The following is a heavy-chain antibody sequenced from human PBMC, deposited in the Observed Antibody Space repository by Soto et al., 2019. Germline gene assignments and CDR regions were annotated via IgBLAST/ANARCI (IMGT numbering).Heavy chain of an antibody. Sequence: GGSLRLSCAASGFTFSSYGMHWVRQAPGKGLEWVAVMSDDGSNKYYADSVKGRFTISRDNSKNTLYLRVDSLRAEDTAVYYCAKDFIGTVPDAFDIWGQGTMVTV. J-gene: IGHJ3*02. CDR1: GFTFSSYG. D-gene: IGHD4-17*01. V-gene: IGHV3-30*18. CDR2: MSDDGSNK. CDR3: AKDFIGTVPDAFDI.